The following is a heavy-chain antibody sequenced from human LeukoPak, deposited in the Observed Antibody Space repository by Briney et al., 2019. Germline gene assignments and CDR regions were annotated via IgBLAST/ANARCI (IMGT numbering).Heavy chain of an antibody. V-gene: IGHV3-48*03. CDR1: GFTFSSYE. J-gene: IGHJ4*02. D-gene: IGHD3-22*01. CDR3: ARVSGYYSVVNFDY. Sequence: GGSLRLSCAASGFTFSSYEMNWVRQAPGKGLEWVSYISSSGSTIYYADSVKGRFTISRDNAKNSLYLQMNSLRAEDTAVYYCARVSGYYSVVNFDYWGQGTLVTVSS. CDR2: ISSSGSTI.